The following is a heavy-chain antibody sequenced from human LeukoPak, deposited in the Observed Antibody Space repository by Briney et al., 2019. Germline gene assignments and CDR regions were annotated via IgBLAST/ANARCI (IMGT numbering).Heavy chain of an antibody. CDR1: GGSISGYY. CDR3: ARVRSYYYDSSGYYPDAFDV. V-gene: IGHV4-59*12. CDR2: IYYSGST. Sequence: PSETLSLTCTVSGGSISGYYWSWIRQPPGKGLELIGYIYYSGSTNYNLSLKSRVTISVDTSKNQFSLKLSSVTAADTAVYYCARVRSYYYDSSGYYPDAFDVWGQGTVVTVSS. J-gene: IGHJ3*01. D-gene: IGHD3-22*01.